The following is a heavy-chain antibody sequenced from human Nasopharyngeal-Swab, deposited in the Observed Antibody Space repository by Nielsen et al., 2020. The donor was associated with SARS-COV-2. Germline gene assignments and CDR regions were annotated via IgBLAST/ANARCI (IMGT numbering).Heavy chain of an antibody. Sequence: WIRQPPGKGLEWVASIYHSGSTYYNPSLRSRVTVLVDTSKNQYSLKLYSVTAADTAIYYCARRSGYGYGYALDNWGPGTLVTVSS. V-gene: IGHV4-38-2*01. D-gene: IGHD5-18*01. J-gene: IGHJ4*02. CDR3: ARRSGYGYGYALDN. CDR2: IYHSGST.